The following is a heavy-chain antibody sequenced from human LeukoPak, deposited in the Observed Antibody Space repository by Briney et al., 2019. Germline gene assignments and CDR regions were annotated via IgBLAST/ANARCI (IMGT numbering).Heavy chain of an antibody. V-gene: IGHV3-30*02. D-gene: IGHD3-9*01. CDR3: AKDNYYDILTGYYFRGAFDI. J-gene: IGHJ3*02. CDR1: GFTFSYYG. Sequence: GGSLRLSCAGSGFTFSYYGMHWVRQAPGKGLEWVAFIRYEKNEKYYADSVKGRFTISRDNSKNTLYLEMNSLRAEDTAVYYCAKDNYYDILTGYYFRGAFDIWGQGTMVTVSS. CDR2: IRYEKNEK.